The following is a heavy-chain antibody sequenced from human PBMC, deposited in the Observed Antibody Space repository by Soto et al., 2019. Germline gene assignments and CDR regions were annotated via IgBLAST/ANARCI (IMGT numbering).Heavy chain of an antibody. J-gene: IGHJ5*02. CDR2: IIPIFGTA. CDR1: GGTFSSYA. D-gene: IGHD4-17*01. Sequence: QVQLVQSGAEVKKPGSSVKVSCKASGGTFSSYAISWVRQAPGQGLEWMGGIIPIFGTATYEQKFQGRVTITADDSTSTAYMELRILRSEDRAVYYCARALATVVTGWFDPWGQGTLVTVSS. V-gene: IGHV1-69*12. CDR3: ARALATVVTGWFDP.